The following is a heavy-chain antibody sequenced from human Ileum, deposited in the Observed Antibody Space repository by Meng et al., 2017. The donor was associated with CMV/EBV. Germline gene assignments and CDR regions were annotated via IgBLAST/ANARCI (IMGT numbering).Heavy chain of an antibody. D-gene: IGHD3-3*01. V-gene: IGHV1-2*02. J-gene: IGHJ6*02. CDR1: GYTFTGYY. CDR2: INPNSGGT. Sequence: ASVKVSCKASGYTFTGYYMPWVRQAPGQGLEWMGWINPNSGGTTYAQKFQGRVTMTRDTSIRTAYMELSRLRSDDTAVYYCAREEIFGVVTQYYYYGMDVWGQGTTVTVSS. CDR3: AREEIFGVVTQYYYYGMDV.